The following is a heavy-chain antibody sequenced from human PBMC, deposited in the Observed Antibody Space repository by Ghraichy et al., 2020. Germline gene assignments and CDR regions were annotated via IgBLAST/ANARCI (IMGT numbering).Heavy chain of an antibody. Sequence: SVKVSCKASGGTFSSYAISWVRQAPGQGLEWMGGIIPIFGTANYAQKFQGRVTITADESTSTAYMELSSLRSEDTAVYYCARVDRIAAAGVWAYFDYWGQGTLVTVSS. V-gene: IGHV1-69*13. D-gene: IGHD6-13*01. J-gene: IGHJ4*02. CDR2: IIPIFGTA. CDR3: ARVDRIAAAGVWAYFDY. CDR1: GGTFSSYA.